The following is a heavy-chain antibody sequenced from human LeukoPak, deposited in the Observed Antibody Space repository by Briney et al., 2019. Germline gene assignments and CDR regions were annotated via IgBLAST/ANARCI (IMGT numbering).Heavy chain of an antibody. CDR1: GYTFTVYY. CDR3: ATASWREGHGGAFDI. V-gene: IGHV1-2*02. D-gene: IGHD6-13*01. Sequence: ASVKVSCKTSGYTFTVYYMHWVRQAPGQGLEWMGWINPNSGGTNYAQKFQGRVTMTRDTSISTAYMELSRLRSDDTAVYYCATASWREGHGGAFDIWGQGTMVTVSS. CDR2: INPNSGGT. J-gene: IGHJ3*02.